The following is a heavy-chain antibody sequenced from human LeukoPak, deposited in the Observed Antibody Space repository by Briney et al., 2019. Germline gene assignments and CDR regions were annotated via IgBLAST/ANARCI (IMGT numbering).Heavy chain of an antibody. D-gene: IGHD4-17*01. J-gene: IGHJ4*02. CDR3: ARGRALYGDSRYLTKYFDY. Sequence: SETLSLTCAVYGGSFSGYYWSWIRRPPGKGLEWIGEINHSGSTNYNPSLKSRVTISVDTSKNQFSLKLSSVTAADTAVYYCARGRALYGDSRYLTKYFDYWGQGTLVTVSS. CDR1: GGSFSGYY. V-gene: IGHV4-34*01. CDR2: INHSGST.